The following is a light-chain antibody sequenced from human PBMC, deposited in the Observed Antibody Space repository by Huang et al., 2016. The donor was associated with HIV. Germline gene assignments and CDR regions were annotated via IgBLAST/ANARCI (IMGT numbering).Light chain of an antibody. Sequence: EIVMTQSPATLSVSPGERAALSCRASQNVASNLAWYQQKPGQAPRRLMYDASTRATGIPARFSGSGSGTEFTLTISSLQSEDFAVYYCQQYTNWPPWTFGQGTKVEIK. V-gene: IGKV3-15*01. J-gene: IGKJ1*01. CDR2: DAS. CDR3: QQYTNWPPWT. CDR1: QNVASN.